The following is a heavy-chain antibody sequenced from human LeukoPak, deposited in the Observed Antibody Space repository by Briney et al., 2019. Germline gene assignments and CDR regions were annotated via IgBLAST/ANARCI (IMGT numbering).Heavy chain of an antibody. J-gene: IGHJ6*02. CDR3: ARLTLPYCSSTSCFFSYGMDV. CDR2: MNPNSGNT. Sequence: GASVKVSCKASGYTFTSYDINWVRQATGQGLGWMGWMNPNSGNTGYAQKFQGRVTMTRNTSISTAYMELSSLRSEDTAVYYCARLTLPYCSSTSCFFSYGMDVWGQGTTVTVSS. D-gene: IGHD2-2*01. CDR1: GYTFTSYD. V-gene: IGHV1-8*01.